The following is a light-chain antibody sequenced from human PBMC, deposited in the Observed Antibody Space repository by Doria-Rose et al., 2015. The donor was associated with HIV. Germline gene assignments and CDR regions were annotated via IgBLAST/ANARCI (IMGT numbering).Light chain of an antibody. CDR2: DAS. CDR1: QRVKSSY. CDR3: QQYGTSRGT. V-gene: IGKV3-20*01. J-gene: IGKJ5*01. Sequence: TQSPGTLSLSPGERATPSCRASQRVKSSYLAWYQQKPGQAPRLLIYDASTRATGIPDRFSGSGSGTDFTLTISRLEPEGVAVYYCQQYGTSRGTFGQGTRLEIK.